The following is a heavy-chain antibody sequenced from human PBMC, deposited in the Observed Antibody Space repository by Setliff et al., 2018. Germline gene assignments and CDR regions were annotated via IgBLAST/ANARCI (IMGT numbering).Heavy chain of an antibody. CDR1: GGSISSSSYY. CDR3: ARESRYYYDNLGTLDY. D-gene: IGHD3-22*01. CDR2: IYYSGST. V-gene: IGHV4-39*07. Sequence: ETLSLTCTVSGGSISSSSYYWGWIRQPPGKGLEWIGTIYYSGSTYYNPSLKSRVSISVDTSKNQFSLKLSSVTAADTAVYYCARESRYYYDNLGTLDYWGQGILVTVSS. J-gene: IGHJ4*02.